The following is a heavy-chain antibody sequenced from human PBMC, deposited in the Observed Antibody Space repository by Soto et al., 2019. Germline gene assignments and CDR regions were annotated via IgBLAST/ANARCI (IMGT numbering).Heavy chain of an antibody. CDR1: GYTFTIYD. D-gene: IGHD6-13*01. Sequence: ASVKVSCKASGYTFTIYDINWVRQATGQGLEWMGWMSANNGNTNYAQNLQGRVTMTTDTSTNTAYMELRSLRSEDTAVYYCATLSSQGYSFDYWGQGTLVTVSS. J-gene: IGHJ4*02. V-gene: IGHV1-18*01. CDR3: ATLSSQGYSFDY. CDR2: MSANNGNT.